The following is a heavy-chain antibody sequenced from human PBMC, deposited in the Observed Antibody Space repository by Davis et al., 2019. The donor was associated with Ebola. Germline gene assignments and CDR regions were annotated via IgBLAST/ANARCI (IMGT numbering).Heavy chain of an antibody. CDR1: GFLFSSYA. Sequence: GESLKISCAASGFLFSSYAMSWVRQAPGRGLEWVSSISASGGATFYADSVKGRIVMSRDNSNDTLYLRMNNLRAEDMAIYYCAKDLTSYYGSGDFFDYWGQGTLVTVSS. D-gene: IGHD3-10*01. J-gene: IGHJ4*02. V-gene: IGHV3-23*01. CDR2: ISASGGAT. CDR3: AKDLTSYYGSGDFFDY.